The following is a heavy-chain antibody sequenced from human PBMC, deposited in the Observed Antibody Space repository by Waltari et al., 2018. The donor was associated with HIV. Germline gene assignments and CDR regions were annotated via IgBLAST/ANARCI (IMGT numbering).Heavy chain of an antibody. J-gene: IGHJ6*02. CDR2: VYSDGTT. D-gene: IGHD3-10*01. CDR1: GFSVRSNY. Sequence: QLVEYGGGLIQPGGSLRLSCIASGFSVRSNYMNWSRQAPGKGLEWVSVVYSDGTTYYSGSVKGRFTISRDISKNTVYLHMRSLRVEDTAVYYCAREVLTSYFGGMDVWGQGATVTVS. CDR3: AREVLTSYFGGMDV. V-gene: IGHV3-53*01.